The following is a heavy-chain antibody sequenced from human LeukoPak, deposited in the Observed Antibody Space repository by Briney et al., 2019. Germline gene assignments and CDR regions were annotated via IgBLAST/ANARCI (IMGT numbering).Heavy chain of an antibody. CDR1: GYTFTSYG. Sequence: ASVKVSCKASGYTFTSYGISWVRQAPGQGLEWMGWISAYNGNTNYAQKLQGRVTMTTDTSTSTAYMELRSLRSDDTAVYYCARVSSLIVGATLFDYWGQGTLVTVSS. D-gene: IGHD1-26*01. CDR3: ARVSSLIVGATLFDY. J-gene: IGHJ4*02. V-gene: IGHV1-18*01. CDR2: ISAYNGNT.